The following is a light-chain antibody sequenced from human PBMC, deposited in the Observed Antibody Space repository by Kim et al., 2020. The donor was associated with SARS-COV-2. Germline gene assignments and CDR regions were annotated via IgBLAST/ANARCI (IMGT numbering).Light chain of an antibody. J-gene: IGLJ2*01. CDR1: SLRSYY. CDR2: GKN. CDR3: NSRDSSANHVL. Sequence: SSELTQDPAVSVALGQTVRITCQGDSLRSYYASWYQQKPGQAPVLVIYGKNNRPSGIPDRFSGSSSGNTASLTITGAQAEDEADYYCNSRDSSANHVLFGGGTQLTVL. V-gene: IGLV3-19*01.